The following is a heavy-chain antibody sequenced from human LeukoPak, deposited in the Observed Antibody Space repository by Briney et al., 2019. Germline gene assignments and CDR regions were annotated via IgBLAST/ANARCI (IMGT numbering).Heavy chain of an antibody. Sequence: GGSLRLSCAASGFTFSNAWMSWVRQAPGKGLEWVGRIKSKTDGGTTDYAAPVKGRFTISRDDSKNTLYLQMNSLKTEDTAVYYCTTDIWFGELLNFDIWGQGTMVTVSS. J-gene: IGHJ3*02. V-gene: IGHV3-15*01. CDR2: IKSKTDGGTT. CDR1: GFTFSNAW. D-gene: IGHD3-10*01. CDR3: TTDIWFGELLNFDI.